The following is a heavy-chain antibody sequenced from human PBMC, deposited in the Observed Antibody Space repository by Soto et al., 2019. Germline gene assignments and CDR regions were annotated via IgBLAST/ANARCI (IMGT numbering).Heavy chain of an antibody. Sequence: PXETLSLTCAVSGCSLSSSAYSWSWIRQPPGKGLEWIGFIYQSGSTYYNPSLKSRVTMSLDTSKNQFSLKLSSVTAADTAVYYCARALNWNYEWFDPWGQGALVTVSS. CDR1: GCSLSSSAYS. CDR2: IYQSGST. D-gene: IGHD1-7*01. CDR3: ARALNWNYEWFDP. J-gene: IGHJ5*02. V-gene: IGHV4-30-2*01.